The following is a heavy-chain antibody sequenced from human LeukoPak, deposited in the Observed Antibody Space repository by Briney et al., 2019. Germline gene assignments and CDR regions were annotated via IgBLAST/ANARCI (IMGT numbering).Heavy chain of an antibody. CDR1: GGSISSGSYY. CDR2: IYTSGST. CDR3: ARDHSGRYCSSTSCPRDPSKSFDI. V-gene: IGHV4-61*02. J-gene: IGHJ3*02. D-gene: IGHD2-2*01. Sequence: SQTLSLTCTVSGGSISSGSYYWSWIRQPAGKGLEWIGRIYTSGSTNYNPSLKSRVIISVDMSKNQFSLKLSSVTAADTAVYYCARDHSGRYCSSTSCPRDPSKSFDIWGQGTMVTVSS.